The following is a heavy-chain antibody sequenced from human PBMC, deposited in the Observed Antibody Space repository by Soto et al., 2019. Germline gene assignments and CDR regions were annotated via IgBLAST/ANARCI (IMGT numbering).Heavy chain of an antibody. Sequence: GGSLRLSCAASGFTFSSYAMHWVRQAPGKGLEWVAVISYDGSNKYYADSVKGRFTISRDNSKNTLYLQMNSLRAEDTAVYYCARDRAMFYGFDYWGQGTLVTSPQ. CDR3: ARDRAMFYGFDY. CDR2: ISYDGSNK. D-gene: IGHD3-10*01. J-gene: IGHJ4*02. CDR1: GFTFSSYA. V-gene: IGHV3-30-3*01.